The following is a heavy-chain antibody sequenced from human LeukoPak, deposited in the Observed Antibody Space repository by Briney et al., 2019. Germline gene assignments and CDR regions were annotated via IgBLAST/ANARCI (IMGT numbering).Heavy chain of an antibody. D-gene: IGHD2-15*01. CDR2: IYYSGST. CDR3: ARDSVYCSGGSCYSSYYGMDV. CDR1: GGSISSYY. Sequence: SETLSLTCTVSGGSISSYYWSWIRQPPGKGLEWIGYIYYSGSTNYNPSLKSRVTISVDTSKNQFFLKLSSVTAADTAVYYCARDSVYCSGGSCYSSYYGMDVWGQGTTVTVSS. J-gene: IGHJ6*02. V-gene: IGHV4-59*01.